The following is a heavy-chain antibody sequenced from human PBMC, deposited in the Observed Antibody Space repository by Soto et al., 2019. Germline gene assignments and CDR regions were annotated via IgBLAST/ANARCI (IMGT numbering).Heavy chain of an antibody. J-gene: IGHJ4*02. CDR3: ARDYYYDSSGYYSYFDY. V-gene: IGHV4-4*07. D-gene: IGHD3-22*01. CDR1: GGSISSYY. Sequence: QVQLQESGPGLVKPSETLSLTCTVSGGSISSYYWSRIRQPAGKGLEWIGRIYTSGSTNYNPSLKSRVTMSVDTSKNQFSLKLSSVTAADTAVYYCARDYYYDSSGYYSYFDYWGQGTLVTVSS. CDR2: IYTSGST.